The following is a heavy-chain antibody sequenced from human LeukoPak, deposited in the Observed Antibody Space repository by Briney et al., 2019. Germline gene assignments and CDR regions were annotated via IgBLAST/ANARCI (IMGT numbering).Heavy chain of an antibody. CDR2: IYYSGST. D-gene: IGHD6-13*01. CDR1: GGSISSYY. V-gene: IGHV4-59*01. J-gene: IGHJ1*01. Sequence: PSETLSLTCTVSGGSISSYYWGWIRQPPGKGLEWIGYIYYSGSTNYNPSLKSRATISVDTSKNQFSLKLSSVTAADTAVYYCARYPGMGHEYFQHWGQGTLVTVSS. CDR3: ARYPGMGHEYFQH.